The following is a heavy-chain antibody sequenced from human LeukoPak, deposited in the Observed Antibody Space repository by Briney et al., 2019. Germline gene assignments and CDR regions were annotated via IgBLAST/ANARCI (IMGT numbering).Heavy chain of an antibody. CDR3: AKTFYSGSYLGFDY. D-gene: IGHD1-26*01. CDR2: ISGGGST. CDR1: GFTFSSYE. V-gene: IGHV3-23*01. J-gene: IGHJ4*02. Sequence: SGGSLRLSCAASGFTFSSYEMNWVRQAPGKGLEWVSSISGGGSTYYADSVKGRFTISRDNSKTTLYLQMNSLRAEDTAVYYCAKTFYSGSYLGFDYWGQGTLVTVSS.